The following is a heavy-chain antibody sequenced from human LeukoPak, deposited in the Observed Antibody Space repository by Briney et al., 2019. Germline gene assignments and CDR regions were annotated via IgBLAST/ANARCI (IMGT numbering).Heavy chain of an antibody. Sequence: SGGSLRLSCAASGFTFSSYAMSWVRQAPGKGLEWVSAISGSGGSTYYADSVKGRFTISRDNSKNTLYLQMNSLRAEDTAVYYCAKGPRAYYDSSGYYVPLDYWGQGTLVTVSS. D-gene: IGHD3-22*01. CDR1: GFTFSSYA. CDR3: AKGPRAYYDSSGYYVPLDY. J-gene: IGHJ4*02. V-gene: IGHV3-23*01. CDR2: ISGSGGST.